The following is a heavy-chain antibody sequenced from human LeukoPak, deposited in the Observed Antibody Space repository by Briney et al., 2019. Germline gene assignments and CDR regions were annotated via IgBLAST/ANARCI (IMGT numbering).Heavy chain of an antibody. D-gene: IGHD2-8*01. CDR1: GGSISGSSYY. Sequence: PSETLSLTCTVSGGSISGSSYYWGWIRQPPGKGLEWIGSIYYSGSTYYNPSLKSRVTISVDTSKNQFSLKLSSVTAADTAVYYCARHWGHYCSNGVCALDYWGQGTLVTVSS. J-gene: IGHJ4*02. CDR3: ARHWGHYCSNGVCALDY. CDR2: IYYSGST. V-gene: IGHV4-39*01.